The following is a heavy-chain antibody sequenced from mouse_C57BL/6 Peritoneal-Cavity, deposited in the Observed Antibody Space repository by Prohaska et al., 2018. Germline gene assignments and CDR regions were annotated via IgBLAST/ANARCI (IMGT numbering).Heavy chain of an antibody. CDR1: GFTFSNYW. CDR2: IRLKFDKYAT. V-gene: IGHV6-3*01. Sequence: EVKLEESGGGLVQPGGSMKLSCVASGFTFSNYWMNWVRQSPEKGLEWVAPIRLKFDKYATHYAGSVKGRFTISRDDSKSSVYLQMNNLRAEDTGINYCTGNYYSNSGFAYCDPGVLVNISA. CDR3: TGNYYSNSGFAY. J-gene: IGHJ3*01. D-gene: IGHD2-5*01.